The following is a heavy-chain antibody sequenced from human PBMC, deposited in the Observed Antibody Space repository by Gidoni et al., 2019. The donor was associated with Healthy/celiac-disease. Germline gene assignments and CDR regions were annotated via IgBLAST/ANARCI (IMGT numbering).Heavy chain of an antibody. V-gene: IGHV3-33*01. CDR2: IWYDGSNK. CDR3: ARDRHSSGYCLDY. J-gene: IGHJ4*02. Sequence: QVQLVESGGGVVQPGRSLSLSYAASAFPFSSYGMHWVRQAPGKGLEWVAVIWYDGSNKYYADSVKGRFTISRDNSKNTLYLQMNSLRAEDTAVYYCARDRHSSGYCLDYWGQGTLVTVSS. D-gene: IGHD3-22*01. CDR1: AFPFSSYG.